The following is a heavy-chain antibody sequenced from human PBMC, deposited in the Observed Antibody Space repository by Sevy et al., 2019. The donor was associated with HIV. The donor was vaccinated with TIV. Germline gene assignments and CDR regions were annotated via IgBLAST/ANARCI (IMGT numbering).Heavy chain of an antibody. CDR3: ARAYCSGGRCYSLAY. D-gene: IGHD2-15*01. V-gene: IGHV1-18*01. CDR2: ISAHNGDT. Sequence: ASVKVSCKASGYTFTSYRIYWVRQAPGQGLESMGWISAHNGDTNYAQKFQGRVTMITDTSTTTAYMDLRSLISDDTALYYCARAYCSGGRCYSLAYWGQGTLVTVSS. J-gene: IGHJ4*02. CDR1: GYTFTSYR.